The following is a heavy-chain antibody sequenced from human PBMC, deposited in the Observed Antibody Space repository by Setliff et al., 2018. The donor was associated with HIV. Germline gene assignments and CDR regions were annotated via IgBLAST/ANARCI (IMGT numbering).Heavy chain of an antibody. J-gene: IGHJ4*02. CDR3: ARDRTAGYIYDYGY. CDR2: INPSGGST. Sequence: GASVKVSCKASGYTFTSYYMHWVRQAPGQGLEWMGIINPSGGSTAYAQKFQGRVTMTSDTSTNTVYMDLSGLRSDDTAVYYCARDRTAGYIYDYGYWGQGTLVTVSS. V-gene: IGHV1-46*01. D-gene: IGHD3-16*01. CDR1: GYTFTSYY.